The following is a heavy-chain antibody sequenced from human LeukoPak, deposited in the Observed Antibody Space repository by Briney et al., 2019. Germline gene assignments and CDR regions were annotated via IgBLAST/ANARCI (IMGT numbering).Heavy chain of an antibody. Sequence: PGGSLILSCAASGFTFSSYAMSWVRQAPGKGLEWVSAISGSGGSTYYADSVKGRFTISRDNSKNTLYLQMNSLRAEDTAVYYCAKDELAEYYYDSSGYYPGYWGQGTLVTVSS. V-gene: IGHV3-23*01. CDR2: ISGSGGST. D-gene: IGHD3-22*01. CDR1: GFTFSSYA. J-gene: IGHJ4*02. CDR3: AKDELAEYYYDSSGYYPGY.